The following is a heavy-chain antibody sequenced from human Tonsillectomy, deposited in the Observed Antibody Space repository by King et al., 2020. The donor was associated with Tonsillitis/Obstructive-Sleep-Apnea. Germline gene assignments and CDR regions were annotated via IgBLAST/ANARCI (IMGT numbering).Heavy chain of an antibody. V-gene: IGHV3-30*04. CDR1: GFTFSSYA. CDR2: ISYDGSNK. D-gene: IGHD2-2*02. Sequence: VQLVESGGGVVQPGRSLRLSCAASGFTFSSYAMHWVRQAPGKGLEGVAVISYDGSNKYYADAVKGRFTISRDNSKNTLYLQMNSLRAEATDVYYCASLPRRYQLLYRSVHDWNFDLWGRGTLVTVSS. J-gene: IGHJ2*01. CDR3: ASLPRRYQLLYRSVHDWNFDL.